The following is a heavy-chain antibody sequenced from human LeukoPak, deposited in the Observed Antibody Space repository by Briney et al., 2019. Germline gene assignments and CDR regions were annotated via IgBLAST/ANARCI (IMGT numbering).Heavy chain of an antibody. CDR3: ANQLTSGWGYYSYYMDV. J-gene: IGHJ6*03. D-gene: IGHD6-19*01. CDR2: IRYDGRNK. CDR1: GYTFSSYG. V-gene: IGHV3-30*02. Sequence: GGSLRLSCAASGYTFSSYGMHWVRHAPGKGLEWVAFIRYDGRNKYYADSVKGGFTISRDNSKNTLYLQMSSLRAEDTAVYYCANQLTSGWGYYSYYMDVWGKGTTVTISS.